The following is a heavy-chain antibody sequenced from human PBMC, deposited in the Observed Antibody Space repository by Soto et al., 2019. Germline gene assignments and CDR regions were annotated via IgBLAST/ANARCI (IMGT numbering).Heavy chain of an antibody. Sequence: GGPLRLSCAASDFTLSSYGMTWVRQPPGKGLEWVSTIRGRGATTYYADSVKGRFTISRDDSKNTLYLQMNSLRVDDTAVYFCAKDVNYDVLAGYYYYWGQGTRVTVSS. V-gene: IGHV3-23*01. D-gene: IGHD3-9*01. CDR2: IRGRGATT. CDR3: AKDVNYDVLAGYYYY. CDR1: DFTLSSYG. J-gene: IGHJ4*02.